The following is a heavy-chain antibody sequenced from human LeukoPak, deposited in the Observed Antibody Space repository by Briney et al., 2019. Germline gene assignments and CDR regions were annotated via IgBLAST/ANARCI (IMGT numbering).Heavy chain of an antibody. J-gene: IGHJ5*02. CDR2: IIPIFGTA. V-gene: IGHV1-69*05. Sequence: SVKVSCKASGGTFNSYAISWVRQAPGQGREGMGRIIPIFGTANYAQKFQGRVTIPTDESTSTAYMELSSLRSEDTAVYYCARDEWLAAAGNWFDHWGQGTLVTVSS. CDR3: ARDEWLAAAGNWFDH. CDR1: GGTFNSYA. D-gene: IGHD6-13*01.